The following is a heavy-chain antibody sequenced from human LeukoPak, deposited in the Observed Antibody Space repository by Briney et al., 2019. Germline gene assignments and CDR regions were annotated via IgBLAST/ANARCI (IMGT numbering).Heavy chain of an antibody. J-gene: IGHJ4*02. CDR3: TKDPPLTGGVYSAH. CDR1: GIIFRNAW. CDR2: IKSKVDGGTT. D-gene: IGHD7-27*01. Sequence: GGSLRLSCVVSGIIFRNAWMNWVRQTPGKGLEWVGLIKSKVDGGTTDYAAPVKGRFTISRDDSKNTLYLQMSSLKIEDTAIYYCTKDPPLTGGVYSAHWGPGTPVTVSS. V-gene: IGHV3-15*07.